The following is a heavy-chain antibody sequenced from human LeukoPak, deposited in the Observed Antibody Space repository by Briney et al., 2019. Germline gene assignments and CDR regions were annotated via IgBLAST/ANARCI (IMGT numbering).Heavy chain of an antibody. CDR2: IYYSGST. V-gene: IGHV4-39*07. Sequence: PSETLSLTCTVSGGSISSSSYYWGWIRQPPGKGLEWIGSIYYSGSTYYNPSLKSRVTISVDTSKNQFSLKLSSVTAADTAVYYCARANEAAAFDYWGQGTLVTVSS. CDR3: ARANEAAAFDY. J-gene: IGHJ4*02. CDR1: GGSISSSSYY. D-gene: IGHD6-13*01.